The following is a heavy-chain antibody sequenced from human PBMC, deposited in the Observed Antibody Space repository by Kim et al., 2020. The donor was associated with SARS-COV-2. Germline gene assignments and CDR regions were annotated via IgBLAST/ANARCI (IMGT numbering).Heavy chain of an antibody. CDR2: ISYDGSNK. J-gene: IGHJ6*02. CDR1: GFNFRSYG. Sequence: GGSLRLSCAASGFNFRSYGIHWVRQAPGKGLEWVAVISYDGSNKYYADSVKGRFTISRDNSKNTLFLQMNSLRGEDTAVYFCAKVRFATTVTYFSSSYYAMDVWGQGTTVIVSS. V-gene: IGHV3-30*18. D-gene: IGHD4-17*01. CDR3: AKVRFATTVTYFSSSYYAMDV.